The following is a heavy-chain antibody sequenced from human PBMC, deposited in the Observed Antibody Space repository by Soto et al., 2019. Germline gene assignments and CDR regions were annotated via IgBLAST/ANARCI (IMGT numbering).Heavy chain of an antibody. D-gene: IGHD4-17*01. CDR3: RRDHYGDYLGDMDV. CDR1: GGSISPYY. V-gene: IGHV4-4*07. J-gene: IGHJ6*02. Sequence: SETLSLTCTVSGGSISPYYWSWIRQPAGKGLEWIGRIYSSGSANYNPSLKSRVTMSVDTSENQFSLELSSLTAADTAIYYCRRDHYGDYLGDMDVWGQGTTVTVSS. CDR2: IYSSGSA.